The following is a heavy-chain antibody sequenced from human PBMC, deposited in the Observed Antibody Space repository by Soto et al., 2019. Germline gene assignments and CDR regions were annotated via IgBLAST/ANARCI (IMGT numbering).Heavy chain of an antibody. CDR2: IWYDGSNK. Sequence: QVQLVESGGGVVQPGRSLRLSCAASGFTFSSYGMHWVRQAPGKGLEWVAIIWYDGSNKYYADSVKGRFTISRDNSKNTLYMQMNSLRAEDTAVDYCARDLATVTTGMDYSGQGTLVTVSS. V-gene: IGHV3-33*01. D-gene: IGHD4-17*01. J-gene: IGHJ4*02. CDR1: GFTFSSYG. CDR3: ARDLATVTTGMDY.